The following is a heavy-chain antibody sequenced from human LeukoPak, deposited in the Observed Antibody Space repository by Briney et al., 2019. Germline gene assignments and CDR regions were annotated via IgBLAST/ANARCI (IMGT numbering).Heavy chain of an antibody. D-gene: IGHD2-15*01. CDR2: VNPDSGNT. V-gene: IGHV1-18*01. CDR3: ARRVRHCSGGSCSKSDAFDI. J-gene: IGHJ3*02. Sequence: GASVKVSCKASGYTFTNYDINWVRQATGQGLEWMGWVNPDSGNTNYAQKLQGRVTMTTDTSTSTAYMELRSLRSDDTAVYYCARRVRHCSGGSCSKSDAFDIWGQGTMVTVSS. CDR1: GYTFTNYD.